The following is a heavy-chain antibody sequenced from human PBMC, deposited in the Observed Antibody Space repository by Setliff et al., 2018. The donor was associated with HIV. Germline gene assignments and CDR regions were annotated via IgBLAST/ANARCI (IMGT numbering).Heavy chain of an antibody. V-gene: IGHV4-39*01. CDR2: VYFTGDA. CDR3: VRHISPVDTFDV. J-gene: IGHJ3*01. D-gene: IGHD3-3*02. CDR1: GASINTINHL. Sequence: SETLSLTCAVSGASINTINHLWDWIRQPPGKGLEWIGSVYFTGDAYYNPSLKSRVTLSVDTSKNLFSLELRSVTAADTAVYYCVRHISPVDTFDVWGQGTMVTVSS.